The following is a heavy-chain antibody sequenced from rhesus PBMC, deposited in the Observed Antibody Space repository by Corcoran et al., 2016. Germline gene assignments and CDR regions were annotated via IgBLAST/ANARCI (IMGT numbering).Heavy chain of an antibody. CDR1: GGSISGGYG. Sequence: QVQLQESGPGLVKPSETLSLTCAVSGGSISGGYGWSWFRQPPGKGLEWIGHIFGSIGSTYYNPSLKSRVTILRDTSKNQFSLKLSSVTAADTAVYYCARQRTAAAGHDYWGQGVLVTVSS. J-gene: IGHJ4*01. D-gene: IGHD6-25*01. V-gene: IGHV4S7*01. CDR2: IFGSIGST. CDR3: ARQRTAAAGHDY.